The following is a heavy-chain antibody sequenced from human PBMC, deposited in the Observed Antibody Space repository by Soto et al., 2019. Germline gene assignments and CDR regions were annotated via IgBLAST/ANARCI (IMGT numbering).Heavy chain of an antibody. CDR3: AREPNESYYFDY. Sequence: QVHLVQSGAEVKKPGASVKVSCKASGYTFTNYYIHWVRQAPGQGLEWLGIIRPSGGRTEYAQRFQGRVIMTRDTSTSTVYMELTSLTSEGTAVYYCAREPNESYYFDYWGQGTLVTVSS. CDR2: IRPSGGRT. J-gene: IGHJ4*02. CDR1: GYTFTNYY. V-gene: IGHV1-46*01. D-gene: IGHD5-18*01.